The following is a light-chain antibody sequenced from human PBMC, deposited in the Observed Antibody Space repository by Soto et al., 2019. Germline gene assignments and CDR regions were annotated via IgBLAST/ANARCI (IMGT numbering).Light chain of an antibody. Sequence: EIVLTQSPGTLSLSPGERATLSCRASQSVSSNYLAWYQQKRGQAPRLLIYGASSRATGIPDRFSGSGSGTDFTLTISSLQSEDFAVYYCQHYNNWPFTFGQGTKLEI. V-gene: IGKV3-20*01. CDR3: QHYNNWPFT. CDR2: GAS. CDR1: QSVSSNY. J-gene: IGKJ2*01.